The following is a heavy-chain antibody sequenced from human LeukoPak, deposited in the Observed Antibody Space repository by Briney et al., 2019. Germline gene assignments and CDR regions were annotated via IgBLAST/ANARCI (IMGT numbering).Heavy chain of an antibody. CDR2: IWYDGSNK. CDR1: GFTFSSYG. V-gene: IGHV3-33*01. J-gene: IGHJ4*02. D-gene: IGHD2-2*01. CDR3: ARSAMRKYYFDY. Sequence: GGSLRLSCAASGFTFSSYGMHRVRQAPGKGLEWVAVIWYDGSNKYYADSVKGRFTISRDNSKNTLYLQMNSLRAEDTAVYYCARSAMRKYYFDYWGRGTLVTVSS.